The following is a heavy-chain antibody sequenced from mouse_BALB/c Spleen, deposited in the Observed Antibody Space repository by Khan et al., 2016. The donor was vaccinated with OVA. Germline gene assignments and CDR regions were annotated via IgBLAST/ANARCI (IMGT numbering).Heavy chain of an antibody. CDR1: GFSLTGYG. CDR2: IWGEGST. Sequence: VELVESGPGLVAPSQSLSITCTVSGFSLTGYGVNWVRQPPGKGLEWLGRIWGEGSTDYNSALKSRLSITKDNSKSQAFLQMNSLQTDDKASYFYSSAYSAYYWESMDYWGQGNSVTVSS. D-gene: IGHD1-1*01. V-gene: IGHV2-6-7*01. J-gene: IGHJ4*01. CDR3: SSAYSAYYWESMDY.